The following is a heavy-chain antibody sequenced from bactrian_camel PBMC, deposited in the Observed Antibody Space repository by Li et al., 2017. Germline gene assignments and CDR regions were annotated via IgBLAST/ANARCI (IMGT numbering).Heavy chain of an antibody. CDR3: AAGWGFCDLQADFQH. CDR1: GDTISNYC. Sequence: HVQLVESGGGAVQAGGSLRLSCAASGDTISNYCMGWYRQGPGKEREAVASIGQDGRTTYAESVKGRFTISKDNAKATMPLQMNNMKPGDTGIYYCAAGWGFCDLQADFQHWGQGTQVTVS. J-gene: IGHJ4*01. D-gene: IGHD3*01. CDR2: IGQDGRT. V-gene: IGHV3S53*01.